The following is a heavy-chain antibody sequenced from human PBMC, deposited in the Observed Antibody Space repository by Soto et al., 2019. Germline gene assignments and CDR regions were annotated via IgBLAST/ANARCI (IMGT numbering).Heavy chain of an antibody. J-gene: IGHJ3*02. CDR2: ISYDGSNK. Sequence: QVQQVESGGGVVQPGRSLRLSCAASGFTFSSYGMHWVRQAPGKGLEWVAVISYDGSNKYYADSVKGRFTISRDNFKNTLSLHLSSLRADQTAAYYCANIVYSYGDAFDIWGQGTMVTVSS. CDR1: GFTFSSYG. CDR3: ANIVYSYGDAFDI. V-gene: IGHV3-30*18. D-gene: IGHD5-18*01.